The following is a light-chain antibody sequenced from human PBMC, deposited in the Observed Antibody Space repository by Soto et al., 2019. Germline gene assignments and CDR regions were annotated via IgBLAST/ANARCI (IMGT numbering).Light chain of an antibody. Sequence: SYELTQPPSVSVSPGQTARITCSGDALPKQYAYWYQQKPGQAPVLVTFRDTKRPSEIPERFSGSSSGTTVTLTISAVQAEDEADYYCQSADSSGTWVFGGGTQLTVL. V-gene: IGLV3-25*02. CDR3: QSADSSGTWV. CDR2: RDT. J-gene: IGLJ3*02. CDR1: ALPKQY.